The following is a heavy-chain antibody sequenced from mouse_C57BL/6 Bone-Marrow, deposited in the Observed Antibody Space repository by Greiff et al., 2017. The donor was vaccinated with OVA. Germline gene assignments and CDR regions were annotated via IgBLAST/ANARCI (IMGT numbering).Heavy chain of an antibody. J-gene: IGHJ2*01. CDR2: IYPRSGNT. Sequence: QVQLQQSGAELARPGASVKLSCKASGYTFTSYGISWVKQRTGQGLEWIGEIYPRSGNTYYNEKFKGKATLTADKSSSTAYMELRSLTSEDSAVYFCAWYYGSSYYFDYWGQGTTLTVSS. V-gene: IGHV1-81*01. CDR3: AWYYGSSYYFDY. CDR1: GYTFTSYG. D-gene: IGHD1-1*01.